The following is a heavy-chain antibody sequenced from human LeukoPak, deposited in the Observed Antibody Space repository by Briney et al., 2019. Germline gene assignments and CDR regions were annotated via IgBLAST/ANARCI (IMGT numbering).Heavy chain of an antibody. CDR1: GFTFDDYP. Sequence: GGSLRLSCAASGFTFDDYPMHWVLQGPGKGLEWLSLISGDGATTYYADSVKGRFTISRDNIKNSLYLQMNSLRTEDTALYYCAKDYYWGQGTLVTVSS. V-gene: IGHV3-43*02. J-gene: IGHJ4*02. CDR2: ISGDGATT. CDR3: AKDYY.